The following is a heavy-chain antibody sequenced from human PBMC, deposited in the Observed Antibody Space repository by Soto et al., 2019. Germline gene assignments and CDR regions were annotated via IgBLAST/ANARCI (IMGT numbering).Heavy chain of an antibody. V-gene: IGHV1-69*01. Sequence: QVQLVQSGAEVKKPGSSVKVSCKASGGTFSSYSINWVRQAPGQRLEWLGEIIPIFGTANYAQKFQGRVTITADESTSTAYMELSSLRSEDTAAYYCARDGGRHAGGIDYWGQGTLVTVSS. J-gene: IGHJ4*02. D-gene: IGHD1-26*01. CDR3: ARDGGRHAGGIDY. CDR2: IIPIFGTA. CDR1: GGTFSSYS.